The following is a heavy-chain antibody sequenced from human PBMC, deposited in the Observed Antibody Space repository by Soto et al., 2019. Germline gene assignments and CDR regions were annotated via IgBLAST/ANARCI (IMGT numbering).Heavy chain of an antibody. V-gene: IGHV4-39*01. J-gene: IGHJ4*02. CDR1: GGSISGSSYY. CDR3: VEMIGKWLTRD. CDR2: IYHSGTS. D-gene: IGHD6-19*01. Sequence: PSETLSLTCTVSGGSISGSSYYWCWILHPPGKGLEWIGNIYHSGTSYYYPTLKSRVTIAVDTSRNQFSLKLNFVTAADTAVYYCVEMIGKWLTRDWGKGNVVTVYS.